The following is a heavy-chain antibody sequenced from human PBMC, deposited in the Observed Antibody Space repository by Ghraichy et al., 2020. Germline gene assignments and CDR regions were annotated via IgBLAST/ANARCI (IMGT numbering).Heavy chain of an antibody. V-gene: IGHV6-1*01. D-gene: IGHD6-19*01. CDR3: ARSDSGSDWYKLARVRPFDY. Sequence: SQTLSLTCAISGDSVSSNSAAWNWIRQSPSRGLEWLGRTYYRSKWYNDYAVSVKSRITINPDTSKNQFSLQLNSVTPEDTAVYYCARSDSGSDWYKLARVRPFDYWGQGTLVTVSS. J-gene: IGHJ4*02. CDR1: GDSVSSNSAA. CDR2: TYYRSKWYN.